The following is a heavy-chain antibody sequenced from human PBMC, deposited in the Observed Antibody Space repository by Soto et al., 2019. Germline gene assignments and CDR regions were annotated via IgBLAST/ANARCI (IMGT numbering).Heavy chain of an antibody. Sequence: QVQLQESGPGLVKPSQTLSLTCTVSGGSISSGDYYWSWIRQPPGKGLEWIGYIYYSGSTYYNPSLQSRVTISVDTSKNQFSLKLSSVTAADTAVYYCASLSNYLRSQAATNYWGQGTLVTVSS. CDR3: ASLSNYLRSQAATNY. J-gene: IGHJ4*02. V-gene: IGHV4-30-4*01. CDR1: GGSISSGDYY. CDR2: IYYSGST. D-gene: IGHD4-4*01.